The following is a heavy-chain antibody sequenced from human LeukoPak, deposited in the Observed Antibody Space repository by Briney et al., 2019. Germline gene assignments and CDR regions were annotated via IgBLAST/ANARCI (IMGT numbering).Heavy chain of an antibody. V-gene: IGHV4-39*01. CDR2: IYYSGST. J-gene: IGHJ3*02. Sequence: SGTLSLTCTVSGGSISSSSYYWGWIRQPPGKGLEWIGSIYYSGSTYYNPSLKSRVTISVDTSKNQFSLKLSSVTAADTAVYYCARLRAFDIWGQGTMVTVSS. CDR3: ARLRAFDI. CDR1: GGSISSSSYY.